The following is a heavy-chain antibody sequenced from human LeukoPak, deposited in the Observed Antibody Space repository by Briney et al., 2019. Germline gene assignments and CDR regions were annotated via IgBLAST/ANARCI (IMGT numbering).Heavy chain of an antibody. CDR1: GFTVSSNY. CDR3: ARDLDSSSFGGYYGMDV. CDR2: IYSGGST. Sequence: GGSLRLSCAASGFTVSSNYMSWVRQATGKGLEWVSVIYSGGSTYYADSVKGRFTISRDNSKNTLYLQMNSLRAEDTAVCYCARDLDSSSFGGYYGMDVWGQGTTVTVSS. J-gene: IGHJ6*02. V-gene: IGHV3-66*01. D-gene: IGHD6-6*01.